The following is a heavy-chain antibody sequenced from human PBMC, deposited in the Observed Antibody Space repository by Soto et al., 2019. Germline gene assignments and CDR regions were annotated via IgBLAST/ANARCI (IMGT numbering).Heavy chain of an antibody. Sequence: SETLSLTCTVSGGSISSYYWSWIRQPPGKGLEWIGYIYYSGSTNYNPSLKSRVTISVDTSKNQFSLKLSSVTAADTAVYYCARRYSKTITWYWFDPWGQGTLVTVSS. V-gene: IGHV4-59*08. CDR3: ARRYSKTITWYWFDP. J-gene: IGHJ5*02. D-gene: IGHD6-13*01. CDR2: IYYSGST. CDR1: GGSISSYY.